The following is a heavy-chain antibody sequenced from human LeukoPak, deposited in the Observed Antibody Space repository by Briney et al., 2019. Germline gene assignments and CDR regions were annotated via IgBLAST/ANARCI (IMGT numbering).Heavy chain of an antibody. Sequence: SETLSLTCTVSGYSISSGYYWGWIRQPPGKGLEWVWNIYHSGSSYYNPSLKSRVTISVDTSKNQFSLKLSSVTAADKAVYYCARDKGHAYGESWFDPWGQGTLVTVSS. CDR1: GYSISSGYY. CDR3: ARDKGHAYGESWFDP. CDR2: IYHSGSS. D-gene: IGHD4-17*01. V-gene: IGHV4-38-2*02. J-gene: IGHJ5*02.